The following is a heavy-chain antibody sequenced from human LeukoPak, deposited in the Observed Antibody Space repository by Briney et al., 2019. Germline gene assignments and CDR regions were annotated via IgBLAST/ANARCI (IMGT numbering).Heavy chain of an antibody. CDR2: ISSSSSYI. CDR3: ARDRLAVAGTDAFDI. Sequence: GGSLRLSCAASGFTFSSYSMNWVRQAPGKGLEWVSSISSSSSYIYYADSEKGRFTISRDNAKNSLYLQMNSLRAEDTAVYYCARDRLAVAGTDAFDIWGQGTMVTVSS. V-gene: IGHV3-21*01. CDR1: GFTFSSYS. D-gene: IGHD6-19*01. J-gene: IGHJ3*02.